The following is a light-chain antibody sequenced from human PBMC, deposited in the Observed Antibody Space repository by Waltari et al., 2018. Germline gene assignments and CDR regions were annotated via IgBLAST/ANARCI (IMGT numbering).Light chain of an antibody. CDR2: EET. CDR3: YSTDGGGTHNGV. CDR1: ALPRKY. J-gene: IGLJ3*02. Sequence: SYELTQPPSVSVSPGQTARITCSGSALPRKYAFWYQQKSGQAPGLVTYEETKRPSGIPGRFSGSTSGTTNTLTIIGAQVEDDADYYCYSTDGGGTHNGVFGGGTKLTVL. V-gene: IGLV3-10*01.